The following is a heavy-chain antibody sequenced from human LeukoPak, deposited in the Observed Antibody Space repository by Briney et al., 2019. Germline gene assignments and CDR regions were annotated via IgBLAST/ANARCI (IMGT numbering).Heavy chain of an antibody. CDR3: ARHWGRREALDI. J-gene: IGHJ3*02. CDR2: VYHTGTT. D-gene: IGHD3-16*01. V-gene: IGHV4-38-2*01. CDR1: SYSVTSDYY. Sequence: SETLSLTCAVSSYSVTSDYYWAWIRQSPGTGLEWIGTVYHTGTTYYNPSLESRVTMSVHTFDNEFSLRLTSVTAADTAVYYCARHWGRREALDIWGQGTVVTVSS.